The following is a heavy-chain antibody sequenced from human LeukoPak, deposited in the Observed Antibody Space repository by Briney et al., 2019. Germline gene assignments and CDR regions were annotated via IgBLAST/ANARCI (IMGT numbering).Heavy chain of an antibody. CDR1: GFTFTNYA. D-gene: IGHD3-10*01. Sequence: GGSLRLSCTAYGFTFTNYATSWVRQAPGKGLEWISGISWNSGSIGYADSVKGRFTISRDNAKNSLYLQMNSLGAEDTALYYCAKGTGPYIGVDAFVIWGQRTMVTVSS. V-gene: IGHV3-9*01. J-gene: IGHJ3*02. CDR3: AKGTGPYIGVDAFVI. CDR2: ISWNSGSI.